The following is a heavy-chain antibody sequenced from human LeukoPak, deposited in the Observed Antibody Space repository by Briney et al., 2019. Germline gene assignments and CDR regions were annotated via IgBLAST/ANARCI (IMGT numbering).Heavy chain of an antibody. CDR1: GFTFSSYA. Sequence: GGSLRLSCAASGFTFSSYAMSWVRQAPGKGLEWVSAISGSGGSTYYADSVKGRFTISRDNSKNTLYLQMNSLRAEDTAVCYCAKEGVVVPAAVNYFDYWGQGTLVTVSS. D-gene: IGHD2-2*01. CDR2: ISGSGGST. CDR3: AKEGVVVPAAVNYFDY. V-gene: IGHV3-23*01. J-gene: IGHJ4*02.